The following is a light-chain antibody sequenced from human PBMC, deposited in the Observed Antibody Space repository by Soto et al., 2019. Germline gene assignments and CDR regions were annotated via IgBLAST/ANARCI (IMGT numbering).Light chain of an antibody. CDR2: AAS. Sequence: EIVLTQSPGTLSLSLGERATLSCRASQSADSTYLAWYQQKPGQAPRLLIYAASTRAAGTPDRFSGSGSGTDFTLTISRLEPEDFALYYCQQYGTSPPLYTFGQGTRLEIK. CDR3: QQYGTSPPLYT. J-gene: IGKJ2*01. V-gene: IGKV3-20*01. CDR1: QSADSTY.